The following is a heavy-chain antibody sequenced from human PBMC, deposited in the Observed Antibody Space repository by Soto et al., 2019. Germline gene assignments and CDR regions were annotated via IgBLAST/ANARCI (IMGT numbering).Heavy chain of an antibody. J-gene: IGHJ4*02. CDR2: IYPGDSDT. V-gene: IGHV5-51*01. CDR1: GYSFTPYW. Sequence: GGSLKISCKASGYSFTPYWIGWVRQMPGKGLEWMGIIYPGDSDTRYSPSFQGQVTISADKSISTAYLQWSSLKASDSAMFYCARKDIAGNSVDFWGQGTLVTVSS. CDR3: ARKDIAGNSVDF. D-gene: IGHD6-13*01.